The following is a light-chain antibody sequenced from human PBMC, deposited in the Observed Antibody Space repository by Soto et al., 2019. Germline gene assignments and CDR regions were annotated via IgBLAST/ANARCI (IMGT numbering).Light chain of an antibody. J-gene: IGKJ3*01. CDR3: QHYGDSAPFT. V-gene: IGKV3-20*01. Sequence: EVVLTQSPGTLSLSPGERATLSCRTSQSIKSTYLAWYQQKPGQAPRLLMSATSRRATGIPDRFSGSGSGTDFTLSISRLEPEDFAVYYCQHYGDSAPFTFGPGTKVDNK. CDR2: ATS. CDR1: QSIKSTY.